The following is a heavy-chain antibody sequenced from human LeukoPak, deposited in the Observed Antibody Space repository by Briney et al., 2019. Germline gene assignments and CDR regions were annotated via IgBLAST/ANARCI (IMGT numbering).Heavy chain of an antibody. CDR3: ARLRFWEWPSHNYFDY. J-gene: IGHJ4*02. CDR2: IYYSGST. CDR1: GGSISSYY. Sequence: SETLSLTCTVSGGSISSYYWSWIRQPPGKGLEWIGYIYYSGSTNYNPSLKSRVTISVDTSKNQFSLKLSSVTAADTAVYYCARLRFWEWPSHNYFDYWGQGTLVTVSS. D-gene: IGHD3-3*01. V-gene: IGHV4-59*01.